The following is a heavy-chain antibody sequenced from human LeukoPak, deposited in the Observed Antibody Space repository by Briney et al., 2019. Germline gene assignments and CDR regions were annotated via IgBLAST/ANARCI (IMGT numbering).Heavy chain of an antibody. Sequence: ASVKVSCKASGHTFTSYGISWVRQAPGQGLEWMGWISAYNGNTNYAQKLQGRVTMTTDTSTSTAYMELRSLRSDDTAMYYCARDGVGYCSSTSCFNWFDPWGQGTLVTVSS. CDR1: GHTFTSYG. D-gene: IGHD2-2*01. CDR3: ARDGVGYCSSTSCFNWFDP. CDR2: ISAYNGNT. V-gene: IGHV1-18*01. J-gene: IGHJ5*02.